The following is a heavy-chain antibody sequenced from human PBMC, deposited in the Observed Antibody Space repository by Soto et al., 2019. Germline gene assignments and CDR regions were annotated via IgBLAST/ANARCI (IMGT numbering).Heavy chain of an antibody. CDR3: ARARPSSTSCYFGC. CDR2: IYYSGST. D-gene: IGHD2-2*01. V-gene: IGHV4-31*03. Sequence: TLSLTCTVSGGSISSGGYYWSWIRQHPGKGLEWIGYIYYSGSTYYNPSLKSRVTISVDTSKNQFSLKLSSVTAADTAVYYCARARPSSTSCYFGCWGQGTLVTVSS. CDR1: GGSISSGGYY. J-gene: IGHJ4*02.